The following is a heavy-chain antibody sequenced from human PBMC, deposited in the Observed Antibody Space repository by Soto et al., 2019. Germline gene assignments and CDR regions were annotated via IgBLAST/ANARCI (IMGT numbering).Heavy chain of an antibody. Sequence: GGSLRLSCAASGFTFSSYSMNWVRQAPGKGLEWVSYISSSSSTIYYADSVKGRFTISRDNAKNSLYLQMNSLRAEDTAVYYCARAGXGYAHGYYYYGMDVWGQGTTVTV. V-gene: IGHV3-48*01. J-gene: IGHJ6*02. CDR3: ARAGXGYAHGYYYYGMDV. D-gene: IGHD5-12*01. CDR1: GFTFSSYS. CDR2: ISSSSSTI.